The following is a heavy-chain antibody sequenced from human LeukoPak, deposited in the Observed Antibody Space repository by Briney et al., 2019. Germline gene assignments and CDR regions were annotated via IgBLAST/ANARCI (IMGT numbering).Heavy chain of an antibody. CDR3: ARDISAALSEDY. V-gene: IGHV4-39*07. CDR2: IYYSGST. CDR1: GGSISSSSYY. J-gene: IGHJ4*02. Sequence: SETLSLTCTVSGGSISSSSYYWGWIRQPPGKGLEWIGSIYYSGSTYYNPSLKSRVTMSVDTSKNQFSLKLSSVTAADTAVYYCARDISAALSEDYWGQGTLVTVAS. D-gene: IGHD6-13*01.